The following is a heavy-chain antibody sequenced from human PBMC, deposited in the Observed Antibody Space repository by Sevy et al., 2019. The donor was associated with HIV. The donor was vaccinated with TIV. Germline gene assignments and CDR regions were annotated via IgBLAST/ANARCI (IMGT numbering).Heavy chain of an antibody. CDR1: GGSISSSSYY. J-gene: IGHJ4*02. V-gene: IGHV4-39*01. CDR3: ASSFYYDSSGYIDY. CDR2: IYYSGST. Sequence: SETVSLTCTVSGGSISSSSYYWGWIRQPPGKGLEWIGSIYYSGSTYYNPSLKSRVTISVDTSKNQFSLKLGSVTAADTAVYYCASSFYYDSSGYIDYWGQGTLVTVSS. D-gene: IGHD3-22*01.